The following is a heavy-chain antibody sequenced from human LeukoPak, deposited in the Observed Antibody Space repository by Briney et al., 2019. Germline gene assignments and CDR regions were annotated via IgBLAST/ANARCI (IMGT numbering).Heavy chain of an antibody. CDR3: ARYYVLVLREGLDY. J-gene: IGHJ4*02. CDR2: ANPNSGGT. D-gene: IGHD1-26*01. V-gene: IGHV1-2*02. CDR1: GYTFTGYY. Sequence: GASVKVSCKASGYTFTGYYMHWVRQAPGQGLEWMGWANPNSGGTNYAQKFQGRVTMTRDTSISTAYMELSRLRSDDTAVYYCARYYVLVLREGLDYWGQGTLVTVSS.